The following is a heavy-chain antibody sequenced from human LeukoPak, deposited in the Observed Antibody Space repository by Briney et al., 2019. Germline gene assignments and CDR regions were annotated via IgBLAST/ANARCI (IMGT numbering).Heavy chain of an antibody. CDR3: ARAGSGGASTWDRDAFDF. V-gene: IGHV3-20*01. J-gene: IGHJ3*01. D-gene: IGHD3-10*01. Sequence: GGSLRLSCAASGFTFHEYGMSWVRQAPGGGLEWVAGINWNGGSTGYADSVKGRFTISRDNAKKSVYLQMNSLRVEDTVLYHCARAGSGGASTWDRDAFDFWGQGTMVIVSS. CDR2: INWNGGST. CDR1: GFTFHEYG.